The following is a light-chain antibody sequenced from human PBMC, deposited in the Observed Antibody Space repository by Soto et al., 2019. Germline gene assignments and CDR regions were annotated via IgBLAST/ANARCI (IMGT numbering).Light chain of an antibody. J-gene: IGKJ3*01. CDR1: QDIRNL. Sequence: DIQMTQSPTSLSASVGDRVTITCRASQDIRNLVAWYHQKPGKAPKLLNYAASTLQSGVPSRFRGRGSGTDFTLTINSLKPEDVATYSCQKYSSVPVFGPGTKVEIK. CDR2: AAS. V-gene: IGKV1-27*01. CDR3: QKYSSVPV.